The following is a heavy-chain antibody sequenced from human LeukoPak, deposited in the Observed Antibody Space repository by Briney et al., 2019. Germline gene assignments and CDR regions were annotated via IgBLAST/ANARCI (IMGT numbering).Heavy chain of an antibody. CDR2: ISSSSSYI. CDR3: AREGHTYPASRYCSSTSCVTYFDY. CDR1: GFSFSNYS. D-gene: IGHD2-2*01. V-gene: IGHV3-21*01. Sequence: GGSLRLSCAASGFSFSNYSMNWVRQAPGKGLEWVSSISSSSSYIYYADSVKGRFTISRDNAKNSLYLQMNSLRAEDTAVYYCAREGHTYPASRYCSSTSCVTYFDYWGQGTLVTVSS. J-gene: IGHJ4*02.